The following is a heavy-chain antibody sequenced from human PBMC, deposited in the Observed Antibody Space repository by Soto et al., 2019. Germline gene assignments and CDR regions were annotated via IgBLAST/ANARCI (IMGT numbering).Heavy chain of an antibody. V-gene: IGHV4-30-2*01. CDR2: IYHSGST. D-gene: IGHD2-15*01. J-gene: IGHJ5*02. Sequence: LSLTCAVSGGSISSGGYSWSWIRQPPGKGLEWIGYIYHSGSTYYNPSLKSRVTISVDRSKNQFSLKLSSVTAADTAVYYCATDEARWQICLGSWGRGTLVTVSS. CDR1: GGSISSGGYS. CDR3: ATDEARWQICLGS.